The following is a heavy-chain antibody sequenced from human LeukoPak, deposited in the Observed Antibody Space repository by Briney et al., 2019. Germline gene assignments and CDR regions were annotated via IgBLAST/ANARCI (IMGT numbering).Heavy chain of an antibody. D-gene: IGHD3-10*01. V-gene: IGHV3-48*03. J-gene: IGHJ2*01. CDR2: ISSSGNTM. CDR3: ARVSGFDL. Sequence: PGGSLRLSCAASGFTFSSYEMNWVRQAPGKGLEWISYISSSGNTMYYADSVKGRFTVSRDNANNSLYLQMNSLRVEDTAFYYCARVSGFDLWGRGILVTVSS. CDR1: GFTFSSYE.